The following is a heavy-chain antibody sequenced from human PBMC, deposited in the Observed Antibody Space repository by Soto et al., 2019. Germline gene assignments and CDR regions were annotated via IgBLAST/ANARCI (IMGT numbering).Heavy chain of an antibody. CDR1: GFTFSSYA. J-gene: IGHJ4*02. CDR3: AKGVYDFWSGYYGY. V-gene: IGHV3-23*01. CDR2: ISGSGGST. D-gene: IGHD3-3*01. Sequence: GGSLRLSCAASGFTFSSYAMSWVRQAPGKGLEWVSAISGSGGSTYYADSVKGRFTISRDNSKNTLYLQMNSLRAKDTAVYYCAKGVYDFWSGYYGYWGQGTLVTVSS.